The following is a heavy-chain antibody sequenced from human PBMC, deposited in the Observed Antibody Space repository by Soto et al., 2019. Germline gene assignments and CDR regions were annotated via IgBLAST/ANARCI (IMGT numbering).Heavy chain of an antibody. CDR1: GFTFSNSS. J-gene: IGHJ4*02. Sequence: GGSLRLSCLTSGFTFSNSSMNWVRQAPGQGLEWVSSIGLFERNTYYADSVKGRFTISRDNSKSTLYLQMNDLRVEDTAVYYCACSPTFWVGTPRDNWGQGTAVTVSS. CDR3: ACSPTFWVGTPRDN. D-gene: IGHD3-3*01. V-gene: IGHV3-23*01. CDR2: IGLFERNT.